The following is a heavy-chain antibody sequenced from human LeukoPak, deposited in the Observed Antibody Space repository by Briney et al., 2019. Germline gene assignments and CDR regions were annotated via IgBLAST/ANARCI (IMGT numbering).Heavy chain of an antibody. CDR1: GFTFNKYA. D-gene: IGHD2-2*01. Sequence: PGGSLRLSCAASGFTFNKYAMTWVRQAPGKGVEWVSSITGSGDNTYNADSVKGRFTISRDNSKNTLYLQMNSLRAEDTAVYYCAKRAGAYCSSTNCFIDYWGQGTLVTVSS. V-gene: IGHV3-23*01. CDR2: ITGSGDNT. CDR3: AKRAGAYCSSTNCFIDY. J-gene: IGHJ4*02.